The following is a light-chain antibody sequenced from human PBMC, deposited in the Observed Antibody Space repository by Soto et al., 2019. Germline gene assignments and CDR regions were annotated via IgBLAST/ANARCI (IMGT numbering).Light chain of an antibody. Sequence: DIQMTQSPSSLSASVGDRVTITCRASQGINNYLAWYQQKPGQLPKLLIQAASTLPSGVPSRFSGSGFGTDFTLTISSRQPEDFATYYCRQDYNYPLTFGGGTKV. CDR3: RQDYNYPLT. J-gene: IGKJ4*01. CDR2: AAS. CDR1: QGINNY. V-gene: IGKV1-27*01.